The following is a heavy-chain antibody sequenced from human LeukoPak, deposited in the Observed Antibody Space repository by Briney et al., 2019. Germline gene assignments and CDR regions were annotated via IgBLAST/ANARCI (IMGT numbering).Heavy chain of an antibody. CDR2: ISYDGSNK. CDR1: GFTFSSYG. Sequence: GRSLRLSCAASGFTFSSYGMHWVRQAPGKGLEWVAVISYDGSNKYYADSVKGRFTISRDNFKNTLYLQMNSLRAEDTAVYYCAKDRRVGATADQFDYWGQGTLVTVSS. V-gene: IGHV3-30*18. J-gene: IGHJ4*02. D-gene: IGHD1-26*01. CDR3: AKDRRVGATADQFDY.